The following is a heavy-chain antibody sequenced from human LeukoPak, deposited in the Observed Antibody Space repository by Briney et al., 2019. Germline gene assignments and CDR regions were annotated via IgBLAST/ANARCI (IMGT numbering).Heavy chain of an antibody. CDR1: GFTFSSYS. CDR3: ARVDVVVPDY. CDR2: ISSSGSTI. D-gene: IGHD2-2*01. V-gene: IGHV3-48*04. Sequence: GGSLRVSCAASGFTFSSYSMNWVRQAPGKGLEWVSYISSSGSTIYYADSVKGRFTISRDNAKSSLYLQMNSLRAEDTAVYYCARVDVVVPDYWGQGTLVTVSS. J-gene: IGHJ4*02.